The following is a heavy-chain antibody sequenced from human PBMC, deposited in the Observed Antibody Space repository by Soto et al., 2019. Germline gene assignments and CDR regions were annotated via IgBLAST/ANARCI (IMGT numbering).Heavy chain of an antibody. J-gene: IGHJ4*02. CDR3: ARDVRVLRYFDWSWDY. V-gene: IGHV3-11*01. D-gene: IGHD3-9*01. CDR2: ISSSGSTI. Sequence: PGRSLRLSCAASGFTFSDYYMSWIRQAPGKGLEWVSYISSSGSTIYYADSVKGRFTISRDNAKNSLYLQMNSLRAEDTAVYYCARDVRVLRYFDWSWDYWGQGTLVTVSS. CDR1: GFTFSDYY.